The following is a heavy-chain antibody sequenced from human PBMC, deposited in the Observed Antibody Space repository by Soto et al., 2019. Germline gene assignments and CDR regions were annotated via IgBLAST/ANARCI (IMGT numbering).Heavy chain of an antibody. J-gene: IGHJ6*02. CDR1: GGTFSSYA. CDR2: IIPIFGTA. CDR3: ARAYCSSTSCYRGGNYYYCGMDV. D-gene: IGHD2-2*02. V-gene: IGHV1-69*13. Sequence: SVKVSCKASGGTFSSYAISWVRQAPGQGLEWMGGIIPIFGTANYAQKFQGRVTITADESTSTAYMELSSLRSEDTAVYYCARAYCSSTSCYRGGNYYYCGMDVWGQGTTVTVSS.